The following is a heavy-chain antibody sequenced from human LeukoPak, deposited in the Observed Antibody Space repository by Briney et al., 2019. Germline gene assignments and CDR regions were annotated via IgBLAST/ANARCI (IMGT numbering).Heavy chain of an antibody. CDR3: ARSQYCSGGSCPTRLVPFDY. Sequence: SETLSLTCTVSGGSISSGGYYWSWIRQHPGKGLEWIGYIYYSGSTYYNPSLKSRVTISVDTSKNQFSLKLSSVTAADTAVYYCARSQYCSGGSCPTRLVPFDYWGQGTLVTVSS. CDR1: GGSISSGGYY. V-gene: IGHV4-31*03. CDR2: IYYSGST. J-gene: IGHJ4*02. D-gene: IGHD2-15*01.